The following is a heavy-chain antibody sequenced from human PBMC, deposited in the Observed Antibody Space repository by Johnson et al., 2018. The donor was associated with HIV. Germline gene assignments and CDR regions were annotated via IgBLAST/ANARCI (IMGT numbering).Heavy chain of an antibody. J-gene: IGHJ3*02. CDR2: IGTAGDT. CDR1: GFTFSCYD. V-gene: IGHV3-13*01. D-gene: IGHD1-26*01. Sequence: VQLVESGGGLVQPGGSLRLSCAASGFTFSCYDVHWVRQATGKGLEWVSPIGTAGDTYYPGSVKGRFTISRENAKNSLYLQMNSLRAGDTAVYYCAREGEWELLPGAFDIWGQGTMVTVSS. CDR3: AREGEWELLPGAFDI.